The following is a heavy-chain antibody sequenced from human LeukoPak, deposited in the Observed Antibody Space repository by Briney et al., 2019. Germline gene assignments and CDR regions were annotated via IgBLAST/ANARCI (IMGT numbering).Heavy chain of an antibody. J-gene: IGHJ3*02. V-gene: IGHV3-11*06. Sequence: GGSLRLSCAASGFTFSDYYMSWIRQAPGKGLEWVSYISSSSSYTNYADSVKGRFTISRDNAKNSLYLQMNSLRAEDTAVYYCARDQANYYGSEPDAFDIWGQGTMVTVSS. D-gene: IGHD3-10*01. CDR3: ARDQANYYGSEPDAFDI. CDR1: GFTFSDYY. CDR2: ISSSSSYT.